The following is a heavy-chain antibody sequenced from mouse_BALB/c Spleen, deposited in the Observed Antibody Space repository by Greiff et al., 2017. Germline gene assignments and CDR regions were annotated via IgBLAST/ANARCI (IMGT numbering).Heavy chain of an antibody. J-gene: IGHJ3*01. V-gene: IGHV3-2*02. CDR2: ISYSGST. D-gene: IGHD2-3*01. Sequence: EVQLQESGPGLVKPSQSLSLTCTVTGYSITSDYAWNWIRQFPGNKLEWMGYISYSGSTSYNPSLKSRISITRDTSKNQFFLQLNSVTTEDTATYYCARKRDGYYPFAYWGQGTLVTVSA. CDR1: GYSITSDYA. CDR3: ARKRDGYYPFAY.